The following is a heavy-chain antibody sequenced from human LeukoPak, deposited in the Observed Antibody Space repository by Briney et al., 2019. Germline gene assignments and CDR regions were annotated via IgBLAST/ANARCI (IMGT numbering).Heavy chain of an antibody. CDR1: GYTFTSYA. CDR2: INTNTGNP. V-gene: IGHV7-4-1*02. CDR3: AGVPSSYGYYYGMDV. D-gene: IGHD5-18*01. J-gene: IGHJ6*02. Sequence: ASVKVSCKASGYTFTSYAMNWVRQAPGQGLEWMGWINTNTGNPTYAQGFTGRFVFSLDTSVSTAYLQISSLKAEDTAVYYCAGVPSSYGYYYGMDVWAKGPRSPSP.